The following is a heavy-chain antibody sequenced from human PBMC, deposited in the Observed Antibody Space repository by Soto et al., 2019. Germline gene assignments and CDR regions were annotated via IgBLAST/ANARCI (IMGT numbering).Heavy chain of an antibody. J-gene: IGHJ4*02. CDR3: ARWIVATETFDY. V-gene: IGHV4-59*08. CDR1: GGPMISYY. D-gene: IGHD5-12*01. CDR2: IYYAGST. Sequence: SETLSLTCTVSGGPMISYYWSWIRQPPWRGLEWIGFIYYAGSTKYNPSLNSRVTISVDTSKNQFSLTVTSVTAADTAVYYCARWIVATETFDYWGQGTLVTVSS.